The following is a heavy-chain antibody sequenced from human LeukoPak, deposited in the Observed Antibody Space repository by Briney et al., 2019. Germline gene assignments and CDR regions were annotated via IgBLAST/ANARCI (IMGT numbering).Heavy chain of an antibody. Sequence: PSETLSLTCTVSGGSISMTIYYWVWIRQPPGKGLEWIGSIYYSGTTYYNPSLKSRVTISVDTSKNQFSLKLSSVTAADTAVYYCARDQDGSLDYWGQGTLVTVSS. J-gene: IGHJ4*02. CDR3: ARDQDGSLDY. V-gene: IGHV4-39*07. D-gene: IGHD5-24*01. CDR2: IYYSGTT. CDR1: GGSISMTIYY.